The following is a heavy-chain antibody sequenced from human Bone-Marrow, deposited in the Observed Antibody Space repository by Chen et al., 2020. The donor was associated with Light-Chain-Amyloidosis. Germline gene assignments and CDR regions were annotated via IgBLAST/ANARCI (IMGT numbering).Heavy chain of an antibody. Sequence: QVQLVESGGGVVQPGRSLRLSCSASGFTFRSYGMHWVRQAPGKGLEWGAVISYDGSNKDYADSVKGRFTISRDNSKNTLYLQMNSLRAEDTAVYYCAKGGSSWYEDYYYMDVWGKGTTVTVSS. CDR3: AKGGSSWYEDYYYMDV. CDR1: GFTFRSYG. CDR2: ISYDGSNK. V-gene: IGHV3-30*18. D-gene: IGHD6-13*01. J-gene: IGHJ6*03.